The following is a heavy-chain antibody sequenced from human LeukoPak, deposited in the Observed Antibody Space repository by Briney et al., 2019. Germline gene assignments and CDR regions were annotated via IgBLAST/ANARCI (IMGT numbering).Heavy chain of an antibody. V-gene: IGHV4-4*02. J-gene: IGHJ4*02. CDR1: GGSTSISNA. CDR2: IYDNGRN. CDR3: ASPRAERSTWYAVDY. D-gene: IGHD6-13*01. Sequence: PSDTLSLTCAVSGGSTSISNAWSWVGHPPGKGLGWIGEIYDNGRNNYNPSLKSRVTISVDKSQNQFSLQLSSVTAADTAVYYCASPRAERSTWYAVDYWGQGTLVTVSA.